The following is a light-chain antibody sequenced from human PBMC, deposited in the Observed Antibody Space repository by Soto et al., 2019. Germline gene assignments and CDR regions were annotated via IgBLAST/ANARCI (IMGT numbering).Light chain of an antibody. Sequence: DIVMTQSPDSLAVSLGERATINCKSSQSVLYSSNNKNYLAWYQQKPGQPPKLLIYWASTRESGVPDRFSGGGSGTDFTLTISSLQAEDVAVYYCQQYYNTPYTFGQGTRLEI. CDR1: QSVLYSSNNKNY. V-gene: IGKV4-1*01. CDR3: QQYYNTPYT. J-gene: IGKJ5*01. CDR2: WAS.